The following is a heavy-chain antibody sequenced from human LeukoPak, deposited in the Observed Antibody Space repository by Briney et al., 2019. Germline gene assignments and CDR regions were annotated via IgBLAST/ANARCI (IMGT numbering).Heavy chain of an antibody. CDR1: GFTVSSNY. Sequence: GGSLPLPRAVCGFTVSSNYMIWVRQAPGKGLEWVSVIYSGGSTYYADSVKGRFTISRDNSKNTLYLQMNSLRAEDTAVYYCARGGRSGYCSGGSCYLDYWGQGTLVTVSS. V-gene: IGHV3-66*01. J-gene: IGHJ4*02. CDR2: IYSGGST. CDR3: ARGGRSGYCSGGSCYLDY. D-gene: IGHD2-15*01.